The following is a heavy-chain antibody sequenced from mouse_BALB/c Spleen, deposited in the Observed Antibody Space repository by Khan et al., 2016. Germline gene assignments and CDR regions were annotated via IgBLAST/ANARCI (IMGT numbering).Heavy chain of an antibody. Sequence: QVQLQQSGAELAKPGASVKMSCKATGYTFTSYWMHWVKQRPGQGLEWIGYINPSTGYTEYNQKFKDKATLTADKSSSTAYMQLSSLTSEDSAVYYWVKIQYYGRYYAMDYWGQGTSVTVSS. D-gene: IGHD1-2*01. CDR1: GYTFTSYW. J-gene: IGHJ4*01. CDR3: VKIQYYGRYYAMDY. V-gene: IGHV1-7*01. CDR2: INPSTGYT.